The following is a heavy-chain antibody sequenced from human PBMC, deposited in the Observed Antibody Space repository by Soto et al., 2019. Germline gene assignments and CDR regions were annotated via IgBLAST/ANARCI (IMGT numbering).Heavy chain of an antibody. CDR2: INPRIGTT. CDR3: ISTLGARFDY. J-gene: IGHJ4*01. CDR1: GYTFTSQN. V-gene: IGHV1-46*03. D-gene: IGHD1-26*01. Sequence: QVQLVQSGAEVKKPGASVKVSCKASGYTFTSQNMHWVRQAPGQGLEWMGVINPRIGTTTYAQKFQGRVTMTSDTSTSSVYMEVSSLRSEDTAVYYCISTLGARFDYWGQGTLVTVSS.